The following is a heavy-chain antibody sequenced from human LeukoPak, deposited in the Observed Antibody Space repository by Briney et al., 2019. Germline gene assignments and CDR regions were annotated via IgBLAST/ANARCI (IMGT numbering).Heavy chain of an antibody. J-gene: IGHJ4*02. CDR1: GGSISSSSYY. D-gene: IGHD3-22*01. Sequence: SETLSLTCSVSGGSISSSSYYWGWIRQPPGKGLEWIGSIYYSGSTNYNPSLKSRVTISVDTSKNQFSLKLSSVTAADTAVYYCARGDHYDSTTFDYWGQGTLVTVSS. CDR2: IYYSGST. CDR3: ARGDHYDSTTFDY. V-gene: IGHV4-39*07.